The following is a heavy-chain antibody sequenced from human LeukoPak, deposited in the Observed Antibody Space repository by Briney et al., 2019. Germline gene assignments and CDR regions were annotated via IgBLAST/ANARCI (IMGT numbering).Heavy chain of an antibody. Sequence: GGSLRLSCAASGFSFSTQRMHWVRQAPGKGLEWVGRIKRTVYGAPTDYAAPVKGRFIITRDDSRNMVYLQMNSLKTEDTAVYFCTSGYSVARHDHYWGPGTQVIVSS. CDR1: GFSFSTQR. D-gene: IGHD5/OR15-5a*01. V-gene: IGHV3-15*07. J-gene: IGHJ4*02. CDR2: IKRTVYGAPT. CDR3: TSGYSVARHDHY.